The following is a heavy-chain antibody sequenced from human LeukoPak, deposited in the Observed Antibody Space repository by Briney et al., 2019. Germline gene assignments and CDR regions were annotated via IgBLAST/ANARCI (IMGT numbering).Heavy chain of an antibody. CDR3: ARIDFWSGHDAFDI. D-gene: IGHD3-3*01. Sequence: SETLSLTCTVSGYSISSGYYWGWIRQPPGQGLEWIGSIYHSGSTYYNPSLKSRVTISVDTSKNQFSLKLSSVTAADTAVYYCARIDFWSGHDAFDIWGQGTMVTVSS. J-gene: IGHJ3*02. CDR1: GYSISSGYY. CDR2: IYHSGST. V-gene: IGHV4-38-2*02.